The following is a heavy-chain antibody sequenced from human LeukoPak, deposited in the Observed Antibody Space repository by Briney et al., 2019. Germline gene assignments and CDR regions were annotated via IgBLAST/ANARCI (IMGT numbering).Heavy chain of an antibody. CDR1: GFTFSNHW. D-gene: IGHD7-27*01. CDR2: IHTDGSDT. V-gene: IGHV3-74*01. J-gene: IGHJ4*02. Sequence: GGSLRLSCAASGFTFSNHWMHWVRQVSGKGLVWVSRIHTDGSDTSYADSVEGRFTISRENARNTLYLQMNSLRPEDTAVYYCARNNWGIDDWGQGTLVTVSS. CDR3: ARNNWGIDD.